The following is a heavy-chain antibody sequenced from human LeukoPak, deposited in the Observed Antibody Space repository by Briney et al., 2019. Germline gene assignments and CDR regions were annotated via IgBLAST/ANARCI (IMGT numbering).Heavy chain of an antibody. J-gene: IGHJ4*02. D-gene: IGHD3-22*01. CDR1: GYRFINYW. CDR3: ARRGYYDSSGYYNFDY. Sequence: GESLKISCKGSGYRFINYWIAWVRQMPGKGLEWMGIIYPGDSDTRYSASFQGQVTISADKSISTAYLQWSSLKASDTAMYYCARRGYYDSSGYYNFDYWGQGTLVTVSS. V-gene: IGHV5-51*01. CDR2: IYPGDSDT.